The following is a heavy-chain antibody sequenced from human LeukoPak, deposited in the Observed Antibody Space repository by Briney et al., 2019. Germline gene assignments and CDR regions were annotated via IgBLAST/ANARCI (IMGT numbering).Heavy chain of an antibody. D-gene: IGHD6-19*01. Sequence: PGGSLRLSCTASGFTFSDFGMHWVRQAPAKGLEWVAFIQYDGAKDYYADSVRGRFTVSRDNSKNTMYLQMNGLSADDSALYYCAKDQAGGWGQGTLVTVSS. CDR2: IQYDGAKD. CDR3: AKDQAGG. CDR1: GFTFSDFG. J-gene: IGHJ4*02. V-gene: IGHV3-30*02.